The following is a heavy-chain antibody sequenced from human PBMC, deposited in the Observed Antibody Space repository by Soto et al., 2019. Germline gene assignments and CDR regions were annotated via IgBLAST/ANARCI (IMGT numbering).Heavy chain of an antibody. J-gene: IGHJ4*02. D-gene: IGHD3-22*01. Sequence: PGGSLRLSCAASGETFCSSAMHGVRKAPGKGLEWVAVISYDGSNKYYADSVKGRFTISRDNSKNTLYLQMNSLRAEDTAVYYCARVGFYYYDSSGPFDYWGQGTLVTVSS. CDR2: ISYDGSNK. V-gene: IGHV3-30-3*01. CDR3: ARVGFYYYDSSGPFDY. CDR1: GETFCSSA.